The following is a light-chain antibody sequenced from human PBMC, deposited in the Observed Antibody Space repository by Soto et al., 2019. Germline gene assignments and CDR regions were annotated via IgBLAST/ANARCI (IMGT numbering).Light chain of an antibody. CDR3: QQYGSSIWT. V-gene: IGKV3-20*01. Sequence: EIVMTQSPLFLPVTPGEPATLSCRASQSVSSSYLAWYQQKPGQAPRLLIYGASSRATGIPDRFSGSGSGTDFTLTISRLEPEDFAVYYCQQYGSSIWTFGQGTKVDIK. CDR2: GAS. J-gene: IGKJ1*01. CDR1: QSVSSSY.